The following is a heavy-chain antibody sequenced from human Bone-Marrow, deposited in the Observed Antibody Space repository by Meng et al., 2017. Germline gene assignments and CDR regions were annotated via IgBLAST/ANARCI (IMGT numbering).Heavy chain of an antibody. D-gene: IGHD6-19*01. CDR1: GGTFISYA. J-gene: IGHJ4*01. V-gene: IGHV1-69*06. Sequence: SVKVSCKASGGTFISYAISWLRQAPGQGLEWRGGIIPIFGTANYELKFQGRVTITADKSTRTAHMELSSLRSEDTAVYYCARAFETWPGIAVAGTVDYWGQGTRVTCAS. CDR3: ARAFETWPGIAVAGTVDY. CDR2: IIPIFGTA.